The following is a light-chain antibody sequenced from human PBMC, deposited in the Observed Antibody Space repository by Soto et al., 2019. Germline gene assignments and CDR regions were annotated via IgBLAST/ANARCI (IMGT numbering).Light chain of an antibody. CDR1: SSNIGAGYD. V-gene: IGLV1-40*01. CDR2: TNN. CDR3: QSYDNRLSAYV. Sequence: QSVLTQPPSVSGAPGQRVTISCTGSSSNIGAGYDVHWYLQLPGTAPKLLVYTNNNRPSGVPDRFSGSTSGTSASLAITGLQAEDEADYYCQSYDNRLSAYVFGTGTQLTVL. J-gene: IGLJ1*01.